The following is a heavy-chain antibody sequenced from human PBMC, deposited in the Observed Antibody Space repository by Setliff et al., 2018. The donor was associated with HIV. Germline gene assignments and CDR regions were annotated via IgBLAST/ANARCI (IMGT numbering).Heavy chain of an antibody. CDR1: GFTFTSSS. V-gene: IGHV1-58*02. CDR3: ARVSGYSYGWAIDY. D-gene: IGHD5-18*01. CDR2: IVVGSGNT. Sequence: SVKVSCKASGFTFTSSSIQWVRQARGQSLEWIGWIVVGSGNTDYAQKFHERVTITRDMSTSTAYMELSSLRSEDAAVYYCARVSGYSYGWAIDYWGQGTLVTVSS. J-gene: IGHJ4*02.